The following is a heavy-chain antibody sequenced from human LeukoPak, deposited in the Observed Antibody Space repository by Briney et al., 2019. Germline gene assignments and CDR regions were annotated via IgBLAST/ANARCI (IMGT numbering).Heavy chain of an antibody. D-gene: IGHD5-12*01. V-gene: IGHV5-51*01. CDR2: IYPGDSDT. J-gene: IGHJ4*02. CDR3: ARRRVPEGLGGYVGFDY. Sequence: GESLKISCKGSGYSFTSYWIGWVRQMPGKGLEWMGIIYPGDSDTRYSPSFQGQVTISADKSISTAYLQWSSLKASDTAMYYCARRRVPEGLGGYVGFDYWGQGTLVTVSS. CDR1: GYSFTSYW.